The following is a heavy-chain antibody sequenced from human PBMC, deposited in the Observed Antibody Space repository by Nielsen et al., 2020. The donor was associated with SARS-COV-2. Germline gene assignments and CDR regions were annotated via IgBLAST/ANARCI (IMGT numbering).Heavy chain of an antibody. V-gene: IGHV1-3*01. D-gene: IGHD2-2*02. J-gene: IGHJ4*02. CDR2: INAGNGNT. CDR3: ARGLPAAIIRHLVPLDY. Sequence: ASVKVSCKASGYTFTSYYMHWVRQAPGQRLEWMGWINAGNGNTKYSQKFQGRVTITRDTSASTAYMELSSLRSEDTAVYYCARGLPAAIIRHLVPLDYWGQGTLVTVSS. CDR1: GYTFTSYY.